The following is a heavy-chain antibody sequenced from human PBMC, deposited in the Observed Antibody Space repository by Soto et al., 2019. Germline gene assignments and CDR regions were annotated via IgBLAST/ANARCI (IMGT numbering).Heavy chain of an antibody. CDR2: ISAYNGNT. Sequence: ASVKVSCKASGYTFTSYGISWVRQAPGQGLEWMGWISAYNGNTNYAQKLQGRVTMTTDTSTSTAYMELSSLRSEDTAVYYCATDEYNWNPKTDYWGQGTLVTVSS. D-gene: IGHD1-20*01. CDR1: GYTFTSYG. V-gene: IGHV1-18*01. J-gene: IGHJ4*02. CDR3: ATDEYNWNPKTDY.